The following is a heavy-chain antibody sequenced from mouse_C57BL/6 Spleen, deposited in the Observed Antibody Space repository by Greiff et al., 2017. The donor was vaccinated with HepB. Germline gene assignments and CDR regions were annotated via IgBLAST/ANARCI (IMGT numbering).Heavy chain of an antibody. D-gene: IGHD1-1*01. CDR3: ARSGGREGVDAMDY. CDR1: GYTFTSYW. CDR2: IDPSDSET. J-gene: IGHJ4*01. Sequence: QVQLKQPGAELVRPGSSVKLSCKASGYTFTSYWMHWVKQRPIQGLEWIGNIDPSDSETHYNQKFKDKATLTVDKSSSTAYMQLSSLTSEDSAVYYCARSGGREGVDAMDYWGQGTSVTVSS. V-gene: IGHV1-52*01.